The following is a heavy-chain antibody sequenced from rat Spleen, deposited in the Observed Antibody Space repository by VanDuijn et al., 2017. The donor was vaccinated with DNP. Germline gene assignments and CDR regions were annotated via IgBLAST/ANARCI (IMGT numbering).Heavy chain of an antibody. CDR1: GFTFSDYG. CDR3: ATSGHYFDY. CDR2: ISISGDTT. V-gene: IGHV5-25*01. J-gene: IGHJ2*01. Sequence: EVKLVESGGGLVQPGRSMKLSCAASGFTFSDYGMAWVLQAPTKSLEWVATISISGDTTYYRDSVKGRFTISRDNAKSTLYLQMDSLRSEDTATYYCATSGHYFDYWGQGVVVTVSS.